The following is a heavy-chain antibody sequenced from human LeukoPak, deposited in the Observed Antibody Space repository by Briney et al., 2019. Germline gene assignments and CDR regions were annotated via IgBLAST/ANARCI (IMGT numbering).Heavy chain of an antibody. V-gene: IGHV1-8*03. Sequence: GASVKVSCKASGYTFTSYDINWVRQATGQGLEWMGWMNPNSGNTGYAQKFQGRVTITRNTSISTAYMELSSLRSEDTAVYYCARGRGGGATSRDDYWGQGALVTVSS. D-gene: IGHD1-26*01. CDR2: MNPNSGNT. CDR3: ARGRGGGATSRDDY. J-gene: IGHJ4*02. CDR1: GYTFTSYD.